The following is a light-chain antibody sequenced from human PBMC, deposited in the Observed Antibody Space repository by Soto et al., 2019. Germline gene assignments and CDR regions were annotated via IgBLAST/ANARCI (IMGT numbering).Light chain of an antibody. J-gene: IGKJ1*01. V-gene: IGKV1-17*01. CDR2: AAV. Sequence: DIQMTQSPSSLSASIGDRVAISCRSSQDIRSDLGWYQQKPGKAPKRLIYAAVTLQSGVPPRFSGSGSGTDFTLTISSLQPEDFATYFCLQHNTYPWTLGQWTKVEIK. CDR1: QDIRSD. CDR3: LQHNTYPWT.